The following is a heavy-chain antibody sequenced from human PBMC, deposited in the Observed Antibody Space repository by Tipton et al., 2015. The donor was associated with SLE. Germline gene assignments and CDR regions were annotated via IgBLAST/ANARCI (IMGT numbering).Heavy chain of an antibody. V-gene: IGHV3-23*01. CDR1: GFTFSSYW. D-gene: IGHD1-26*01. CDR2: ISGSGGST. CDR3: AKDKGPGGYYPRENYFDY. J-gene: IGHJ4*02. Sequence: SLRLSCAASGFTFSSYWMSWVRQAPGKGLEWVSAISGSGGSTYYADSVKGRFTISRDNSKNTLYLQMNSLRAEDTAVYYCAKDKGPGGYYPRENYFDYWGQGTLVTVSS.